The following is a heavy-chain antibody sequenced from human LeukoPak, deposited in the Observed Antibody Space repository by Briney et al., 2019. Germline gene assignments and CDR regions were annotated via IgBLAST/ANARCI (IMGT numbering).Heavy chain of an antibody. CDR3: AKDGAPPDPFGYYYYYYMDV. V-gene: IGHV3-30*02. CDR2: IRYDGSNK. J-gene: IGHJ6*03. CDR1: GFTFSSYG. D-gene: IGHD1-14*01. Sequence: PGGSLRLSCAASGFTFSSYGMHWVRQAPGKGLEWVAFIRYDGSNKYYADSVKGRFTISRDNSKNTLYLQMNSLRAEDTAVYYCAKDGAPPDPFGYYYYYYMDVWGKGTTVTVSS.